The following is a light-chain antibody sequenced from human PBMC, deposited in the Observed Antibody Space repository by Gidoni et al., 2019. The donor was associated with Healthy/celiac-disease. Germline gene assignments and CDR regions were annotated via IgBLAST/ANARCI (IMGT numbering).Light chain of an antibody. J-gene: IGKJ1*01. V-gene: IGKV3-20*01. CDR1: QSVSSNY. Sequence: DIVLTQSPGTLSLSPGERATLPCRASQSVSSNYLAWYQQKPGQAPRLLIYGASSRATGIPDRFSGSGSRTVFTLTISRLEPEDFAVYYCQRYGSSGTFGQGTKVEIK. CDR3: QRYGSSGT. CDR2: GAS.